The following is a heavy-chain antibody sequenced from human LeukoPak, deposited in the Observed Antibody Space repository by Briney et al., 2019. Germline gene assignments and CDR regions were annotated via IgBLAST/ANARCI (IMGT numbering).Heavy chain of an antibody. Sequence: GGSLRLSCAASGFTFRSSWMHWVRQAPGKGLVWVSRINTDGSGTIYADSVKGRFTISRDNAKNTLYLQMNSLRAEDTAVYYCASFTNSAAFDIWGQGTMVTVSS. J-gene: IGHJ3*02. CDR3: ASFTNSAAFDI. D-gene: IGHD4-23*01. V-gene: IGHV3-74*01. CDR1: GFTFRSSW. CDR2: INTDGSGT.